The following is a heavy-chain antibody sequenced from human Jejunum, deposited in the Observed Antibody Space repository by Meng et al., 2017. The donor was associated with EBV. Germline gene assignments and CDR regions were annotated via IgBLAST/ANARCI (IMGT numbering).Heavy chain of an antibody. D-gene: IGHD3-22*01. V-gene: IGHV1-69*06. CDR2: IIPIFGRT. CDR3: ARDQGRDYDSSTYYTH. Sequence: QVQRVQSGAEVKKPGSSVKVPCKASGGTFSSYVINWVRQAPGQGLEWMGGIIPIFGRTNYALEFQDRVTITADKFTSTVYMEMSSLKSEDTAVYYCARDQGRDYDSSTYYTHWGRGTLVTVSS. J-gene: IGHJ4*02. CDR1: GGTFSSYV.